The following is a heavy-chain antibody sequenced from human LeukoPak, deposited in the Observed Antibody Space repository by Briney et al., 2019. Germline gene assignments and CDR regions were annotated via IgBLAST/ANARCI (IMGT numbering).Heavy chain of an antibody. CDR1: GGSISSYY. V-gene: IGHV4-59*01. D-gene: IGHD5-18*01. J-gene: IGHJ2*01. CDR3: ARGGYSYGYTDWYFDL. Sequence: PSETLSLTCTVSGGSISSYYWSWIRQPPGKGLEWIGYIYYSGSTNYNPSLKSRVTISVDTSKNQFSLKLSSVTAADTAVYYCARGGYSYGYTDWYFDLWGRGTLDTVSS. CDR2: IYYSGST.